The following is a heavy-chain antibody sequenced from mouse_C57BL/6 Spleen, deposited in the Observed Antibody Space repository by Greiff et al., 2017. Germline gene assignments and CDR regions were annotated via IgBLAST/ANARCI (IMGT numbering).Heavy chain of an antibody. D-gene: IGHD1-1*01. J-gene: IGHJ4*01. CDR1: GYTFTSYD. CDR3: ARKGLNYGSFYAMDY. CDR2: IYPRDGST. V-gene: IGHV1-85*01. Sequence: VKLMESGPELVKPGASVKLSCKASGYTFTSYDINWVKQRPGQGLEWIGWIYPRDGSTKYNEKFKGKATLTVDTSSSTAYMGLHSLTSEDSAVYFCARKGLNYGSFYAMDYWGQGTSVTVSS.